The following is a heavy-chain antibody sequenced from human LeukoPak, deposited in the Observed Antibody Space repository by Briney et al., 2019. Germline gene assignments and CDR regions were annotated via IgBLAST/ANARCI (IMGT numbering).Heavy chain of an antibody. CDR3: VREYYGSRPNWFDP. Sequence: GGSLRLSCAASGFTFSSYSMNWLRQAPGKGLEWVSSISSSSSYIYYADSVKGRFTISRDNAKNKLYLQMNRLRAEDTVVHYCVREYYGSRPNWFDPWRQETLVTVSS. J-gene: IGHJ5*02. D-gene: IGHD3-16*01. V-gene: IGHV3-21*01. CDR1: GFTFSSYS. CDR2: ISSSSSYI.